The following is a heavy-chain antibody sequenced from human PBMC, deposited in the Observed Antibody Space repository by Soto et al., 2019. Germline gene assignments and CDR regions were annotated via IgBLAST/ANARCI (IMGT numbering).Heavy chain of an antibody. D-gene: IGHD4-17*01. CDR3: AHPRGYGVFDAYDI. Sequence: EAQLLQSGGGLVRPGGCLRLSCVASGFTFSTYSMRWVRQAPGKGLEWVSALTPSGGETYYADSVKGRFTISRDNSMNALYLQMNSLRIEDTALYYCAHPRGYGVFDAYDIWGQGTMVTVSS. CDR2: LTPSGGET. J-gene: IGHJ3*02. CDR1: GFTFSTYS. V-gene: IGHV3-23*01.